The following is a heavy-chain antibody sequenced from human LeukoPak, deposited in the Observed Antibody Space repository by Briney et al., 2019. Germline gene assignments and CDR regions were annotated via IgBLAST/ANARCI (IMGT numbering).Heavy chain of an antibody. CDR2: IFYSGST. CDR1: GGSISSGDYY. D-gene: IGHD6-19*01. V-gene: IGHV4-30-4*01. CDR3: ARGLWLKYYFDY. J-gene: IGHJ4*02. Sequence: PETLSLTCSVSGGSISSGDYYWSWFRQPPGKDVEWIGFIFYSGSTDFNPSLKSRVTISLDTSENQFSLRLSSVTAADTAVYYCARGLWLKYYFDYWGLGTLVTVSS.